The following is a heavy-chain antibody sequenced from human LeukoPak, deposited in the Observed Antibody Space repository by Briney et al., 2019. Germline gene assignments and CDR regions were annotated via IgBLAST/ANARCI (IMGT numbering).Heavy chain of an antibody. CDR1: GFTFSSYS. D-gene: IGHD3-22*01. CDR3: ARAYYYDSSGYYYFDY. Sequence: PGGSLRLSCAASGFTFSSYSMNWVPQAPGKGLEGVSSISSSSSYIYYEASVKGRFTISRDNAKNSLYLQMNSLRAEDTAVYYCARAYYYDSSGYYYFDYWGQGTLVTVSS. CDR2: ISSSSSYI. V-gene: IGHV3-21*01. J-gene: IGHJ4*02.